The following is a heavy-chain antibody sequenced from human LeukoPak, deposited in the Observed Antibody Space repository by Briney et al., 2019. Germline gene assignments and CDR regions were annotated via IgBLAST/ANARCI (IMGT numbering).Heavy chain of an antibody. V-gene: IGHV3-30*04. CDR1: GFTFSSYA. J-gene: IGHJ6*02. Sequence: GGSLRLSCAASGFTFSSYAMHWVRQAPGKGLEWVTAISYDGRIKAFADSVKGRFTISRDNSKNMLYLQMNSLRAEDTGVYYCAKERSYYGMDVWGQGTTVTVSS. CDR3: AKERSYYGMDV. CDR2: ISYDGRIK.